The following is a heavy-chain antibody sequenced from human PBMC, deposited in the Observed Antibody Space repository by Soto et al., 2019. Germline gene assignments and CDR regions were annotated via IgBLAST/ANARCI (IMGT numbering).Heavy chain of an antibody. CDR1: GFTFSSYW. D-gene: IGHD2-2*02. CDR2: INSDGSST. V-gene: IGHV3-74*01. J-gene: IGHJ4*02. CDR3: ARPGYCSSTRCYSFDY. Sequence: VGPLTLSCAASGFTFSSYWMHWVRQAPGKGLVWVSRINSDGSSTSYADSVKGRFTISRDNAKNTLYLQMNSLRAEDTAVYYCARPGYCSSTRCYSFDYWGQGTLVTVSS.